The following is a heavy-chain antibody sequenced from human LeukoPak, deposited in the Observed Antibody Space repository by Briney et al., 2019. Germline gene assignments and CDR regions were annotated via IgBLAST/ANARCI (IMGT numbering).Heavy chain of an antibody. CDR3: AKNSGPGVNYFDP. Sequence: GGPLRLSCIASGFTFRDYWMHWVRQVPGKGLVWVSFIKTDGTTTAYADSVKGRYSISRDNAKSTLYLQMNSLRVEDTGIYYCAKNSGPGVNYFDPWGQGTLVTVSS. CDR2: IKTDGTTT. J-gene: IGHJ5*02. CDR1: GFTFRDYW. V-gene: IGHV3-74*03. D-gene: IGHD1-7*01.